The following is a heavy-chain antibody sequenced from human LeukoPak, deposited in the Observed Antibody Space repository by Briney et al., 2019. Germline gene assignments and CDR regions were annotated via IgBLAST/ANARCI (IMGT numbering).Heavy chain of an antibody. J-gene: IGHJ2*01. V-gene: IGHV4-38-2*02. CDR3: ARVYYSNSYDYWYFDL. Sequence: SETLSLTCTVSGYSISSGFYWGWLRQPPGQGLKWIANIYHSGTTFYNPSLKSRVTISLDTSKNQFSLKLSSVTAADTAVYYCARVYYSNSYDYWYFDLWGRGTLVTVSS. D-gene: IGHD6-13*01. CDR1: GYSISSGFY. CDR2: IYHSGTT.